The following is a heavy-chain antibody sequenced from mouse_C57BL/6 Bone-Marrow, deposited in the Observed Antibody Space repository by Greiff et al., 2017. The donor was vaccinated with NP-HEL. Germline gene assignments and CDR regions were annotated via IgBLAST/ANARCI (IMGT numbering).Heavy chain of an antibody. CDR1: GYTFTSYW. CDR2: INPSSVCT. Sequence: VMLVESGAELAKPGASVKLSCKASGYTFTSYWMHWVKQRPGQGLEWIGYINPSSVCTKYNEKFKDKATLTADKSSSTAYMQLSSLTYEDSAVYYCASQASDGNYAYWYFDVWGTGTTVTVSS. D-gene: IGHD2-1*01. J-gene: IGHJ1*03. V-gene: IGHV1-7*01. CDR3: ASQASDGNYAYWYFDV.